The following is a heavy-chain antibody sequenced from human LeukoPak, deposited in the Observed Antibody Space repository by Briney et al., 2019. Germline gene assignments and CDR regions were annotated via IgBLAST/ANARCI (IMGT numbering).Heavy chain of an antibody. CDR3: ASTSPRGDSSGYYYVD. V-gene: IGHV1-69*05. J-gene: IGHJ4*02. Sequence: SVKVSCKASGGTFSTYAISWVRQAPGQGLEWMGGIIPIFGTANYAQKFQGRVTITTDESTSTAYMELSSLRSEDTAVYYCASTSPRGDSSGYYYVDWGQGTLVTVSS. D-gene: IGHD3-22*01. CDR2: IIPIFGTA. CDR1: GGTFSTYA.